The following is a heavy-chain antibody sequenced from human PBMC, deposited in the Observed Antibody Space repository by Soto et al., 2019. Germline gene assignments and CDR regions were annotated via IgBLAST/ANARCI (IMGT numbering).Heavy chain of an antibody. V-gene: IGHV4-39*01. D-gene: IGHD3-22*01. CDR1: GGSISSSSYY. Sequence: SETLSLTCTVSGGSISSSSYYWGWIRQPPGKGLEWIGSIYYSGSTYYNPSLKSRVTISVDTSKNQFSLKLSSVTAADTAVYYCAHSSGYYYVNYWGQGTLVTVSS. CDR2: IYYSGST. CDR3: AHSSGYYYVNY. J-gene: IGHJ4*02.